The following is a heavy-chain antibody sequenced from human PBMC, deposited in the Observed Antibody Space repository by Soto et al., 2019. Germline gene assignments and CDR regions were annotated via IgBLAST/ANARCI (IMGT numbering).Heavy chain of an antibody. V-gene: IGHV4-59*01. D-gene: IGHD5-18*01. Sequence: SETLSLTCTVSGGCMGSYYWSWIRQPPGKGLEWIGYIYYSGSTNYNPSLKSRVTISVDTSKNQFSLKLSSVTAADTAVYYCARDTWIQGRPSAFDIWGQGTMVTVSS. CDR1: GGCMGSYY. CDR3: ARDTWIQGRPSAFDI. J-gene: IGHJ3*02. CDR2: IYYSGST.